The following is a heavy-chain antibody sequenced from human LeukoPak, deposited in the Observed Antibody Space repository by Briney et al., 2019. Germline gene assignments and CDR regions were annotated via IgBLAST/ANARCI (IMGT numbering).Heavy chain of an antibody. CDR2: ISSSSHYI. Sequence: GGSLRLSCAASGFTFRSYTMNWVRQAPGKGLEWVSSISSSSHYIYYTDSVKGRFTISRDNAKNSLYLQMNSLRAEDTAVYYCVRAGVGADKDFDNWGQGTLVTVSS. J-gene: IGHJ4*02. CDR1: GFTFRSYT. V-gene: IGHV3-21*01. CDR3: VRAGVGADKDFDN. D-gene: IGHD1-26*01.